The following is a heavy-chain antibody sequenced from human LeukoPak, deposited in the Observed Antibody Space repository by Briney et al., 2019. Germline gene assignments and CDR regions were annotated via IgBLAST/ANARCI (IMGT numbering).Heavy chain of an antibody. J-gene: IGHJ5*02. Sequence: GGSLRLSCAASGFTFSSYSMNWVRQAPGKGLEWVSSISSSSRYIYYADSVKGRFTIPRDNAKNSLYLQMNSLRAEDTAVYYCARGGGYCSSTSCYLNDWFDPWGQGTLVTVSS. CDR2: ISSSSRYI. CDR3: ARGGGYCSSTSCYLNDWFDP. V-gene: IGHV3-21*01. D-gene: IGHD2-2*03. CDR1: GFTFSSYS.